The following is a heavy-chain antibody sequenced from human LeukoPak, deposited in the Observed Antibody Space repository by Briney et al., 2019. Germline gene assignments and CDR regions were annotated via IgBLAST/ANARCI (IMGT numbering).Heavy chain of an antibody. V-gene: IGHV4-4*02. Sequence: SGTLSLTCAVSGDSISSSSWWSWVRQPPGEGLEWIGEIFHSGITHYSPSLKSRVTISMDQPKNQFSLKLSSVTAADTAVYYCARGGSGWYGFDYWGQGTLVTVSS. CDR2: IFHSGIT. J-gene: IGHJ4*02. D-gene: IGHD6-19*01. CDR3: ARGGSGWYGFDY. CDR1: GDSISSSSW.